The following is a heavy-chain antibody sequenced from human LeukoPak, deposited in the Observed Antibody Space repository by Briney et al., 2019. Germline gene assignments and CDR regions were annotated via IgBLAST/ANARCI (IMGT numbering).Heavy chain of an antibody. CDR3: ARGTAALYYYYGMDV. CDR2: IWHDGSNK. V-gene: IGHV3-33*01. J-gene: IGHJ6*02. D-gene: IGHD2-8*02. CDR1: GFTFSNYG. Sequence: GGSLRLSCATSGFTFSNYGMHWVRQAPGKGLEWVAVIWHDGSNKYYADSVKGRFIISRDNSENTLYLQMNSLRAEDTAVYYCARGTAALYYYYGMDVWGQGTTVTVSS.